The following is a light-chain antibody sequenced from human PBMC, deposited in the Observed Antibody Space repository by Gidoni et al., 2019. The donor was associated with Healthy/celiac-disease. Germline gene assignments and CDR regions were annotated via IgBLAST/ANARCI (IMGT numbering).Light chain of an antibody. CDR1: QSVLYSSNNKNY. CDR2: WAS. Sequence: GSLGERATINCNSSQSVLYSSNNKNYLAWYQQKPGQPPKLLIYWASTRESGVPDRFSGSGSGTDFTLTISSMQAEDVAVYYCQQYYSTPWTFGQGTKVEIK. V-gene: IGKV4-1*01. CDR3: QQYYSTPWT. J-gene: IGKJ1*01.